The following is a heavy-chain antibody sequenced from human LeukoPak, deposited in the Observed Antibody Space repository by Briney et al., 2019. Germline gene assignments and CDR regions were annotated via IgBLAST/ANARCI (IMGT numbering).Heavy chain of an antibody. V-gene: IGHV3-72*01. CDR2: TRNKANSYTT. CDR1: GFTFSDHY. J-gene: IGHJ6*03. D-gene: IGHD1-7*01. Sequence: PGGSLRLSCAASGFTFSDHYVDWVRQAPGKGLEWVGRTRNKANSYTTEYAASVKGRFTISRDDSKNSLYLQMNSLKTEDTAVYYCTTEGNYGHYYYYYMDVWGKGTTVTVSS. CDR3: TTEGNYGHYYYYYMDV.